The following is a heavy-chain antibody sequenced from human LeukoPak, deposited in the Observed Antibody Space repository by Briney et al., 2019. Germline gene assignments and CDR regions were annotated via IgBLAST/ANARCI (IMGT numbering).Heavy chain of an antibody. CDR3: AREEVYCSGGSCVRYWYFDL. J-gene: IGHJ2*01. V-gene: IGHV6-1*01. D-gene: IGHD2-15*01. CDR2: TYYRSKWYN. CDR1: GDSVSSNSAA. Sequence: SQTLSLTCAISGDSVSSNSAAWNWIRQSPSRGLEWLGRTYYRSKWYNDYAVSVKSRITINPDTSKNQFSLQLNSVTPEDTAVYYCAREEVYCSGGSCVRYWYFDLWGRGTLVTVSS.